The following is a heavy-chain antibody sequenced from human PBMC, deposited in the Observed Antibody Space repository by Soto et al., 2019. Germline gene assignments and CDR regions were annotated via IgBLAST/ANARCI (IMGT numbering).Heavy chain of an antibody. CDR2: ISPASTDI. CDR3: AADTGDIEVVPATT. Sequence: GGSLRLSCAASGLNFEKCGMNWVRQPPGKGPEWLASISPASTDIRYADSVKGRFTISRDNARNSLSLQMMSLRADDTAMYYCAADTGDIEVVPATTWGQGTLVTVSA. D-gene: IGHD5-12*01. V-gene: IGHV3-21*04. J-gene: IGHJ4*02. CDR1: GLNFEKCG.